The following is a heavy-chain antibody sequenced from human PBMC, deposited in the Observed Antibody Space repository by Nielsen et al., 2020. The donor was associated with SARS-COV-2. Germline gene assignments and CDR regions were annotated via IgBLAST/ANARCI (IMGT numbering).Heavy chain of an antibody. CDR3: AREGADSSGYLDWFDP. V-gene: IGHV4-38-2*02. CDR2: IYHSGST. J-gene: IGHJ5*02. CDR1: GYSISSGYY. Sequence: SEPLSLTCTVSGYSISSGYYWGWIRQPPGKGLEWIGSIYHSGSTYYNPSLKSRVTISVDTSKNQFSLKLSSVTAADTAVYYCAREGADSSGYLDWFDPWGQGTLVTVSS. D-gene: IGHD3-22*01.